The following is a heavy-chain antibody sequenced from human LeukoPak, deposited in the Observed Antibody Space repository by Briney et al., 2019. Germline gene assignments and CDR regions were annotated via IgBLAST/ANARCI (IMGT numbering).Heavy chain of an antibody. J-gene: IGHJ5*02. CDR2: IYHSGST. D-gene: IGHD3-10*01. CDR1: GGSISSSSYY. CDR3: ARAYYGSGSSNWFDP. V-gene: IGHV4-39*07. Sequence: PSETLSLTCTVSGGSISSSSYYWGWIRQPPGKGLEWIGSIYHSGSTYYNPSLKSRVTISVDTSKNQFSLKLSSVTAADTAVYYCARAYYGSGSSNWFDPWGQGTLVTVSS.